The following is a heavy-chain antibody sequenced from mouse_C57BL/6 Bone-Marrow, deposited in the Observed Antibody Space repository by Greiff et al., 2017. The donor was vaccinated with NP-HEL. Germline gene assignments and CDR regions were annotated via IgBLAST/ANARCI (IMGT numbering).Heavy chain of an antibody. D-gene: IGHD2-4*01. CDR2: INPNNGGT. CDR1: GYTFTDYY. V-gene: IGHV1-26*01. CDR3: ERKGGDYDEDAMDY. J-gene: IGHJ4*01. Sequence: EVQLQQSGPELVKPGASVKISCKASGYTFTDYYMNWVKQSHGKSLEWIGDINPNNGGTSYNQKFKGKATLTVDKSSSTAYMELRSLTSEDSAVYYCERKGGDYDEDAMDYWGQGTSVTVSS.